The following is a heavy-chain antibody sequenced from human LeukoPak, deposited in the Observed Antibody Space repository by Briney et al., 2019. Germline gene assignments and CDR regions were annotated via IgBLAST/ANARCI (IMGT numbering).Heavy chain of an antibody. Sequence: SETLSLTCTVSGGSISSGSYYWSWIRQPAGQGLEWIGRIYTSGSTNYNPSLKSRVTISVDTSKNQFSLKLSSVTAADTAVYYCARGLHTRYYYYYMDVWGKGTTVTVSS. D-gene: IGHD1-26*01. V-gene: IGHV4-61*02. J-gene: IGHJ6*03. CDR3: ARGLHTRYYYYYMDV. CDR1: GGSISSGSYY. CDR2: IYTSGST.